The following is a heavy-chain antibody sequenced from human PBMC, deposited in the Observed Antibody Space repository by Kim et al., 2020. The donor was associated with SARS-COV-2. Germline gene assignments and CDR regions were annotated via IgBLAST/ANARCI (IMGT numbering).Heavy chain of an antibody. Sequence: DGTNTYYPESVRGRFTIARDNSKNMVYLQMNSLGAEDTALYYCTTAFEYWGQGTLVTVSS. J-gene: IGHJ4*02. V-gene: IGHV3-30*07. CDR2: DGTNT. CDR3: TTAFEY.